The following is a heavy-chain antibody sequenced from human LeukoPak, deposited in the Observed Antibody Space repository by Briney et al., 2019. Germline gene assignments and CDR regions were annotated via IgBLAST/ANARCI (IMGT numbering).Heavy chain of an antibody. J-gene: IGHJ3*02. D-gene: IGHD3-22*01. Sequence: GGPLRLSCAASGFTVSSIHMVWVRQAPGKGLEWVSVTYTGGNSYYADSVKGRFIISRDISKNTLYLQMNSLRAEDSALYYCARGGRGSAAVVAPRSFDIWGQGTMVTVSS. CDR3: ARGGRGSAAVVAPRSFDI. V-gene: IGHV3-53*01. CDR2: TYTGGNS. CDR1: GFTVSSIH.